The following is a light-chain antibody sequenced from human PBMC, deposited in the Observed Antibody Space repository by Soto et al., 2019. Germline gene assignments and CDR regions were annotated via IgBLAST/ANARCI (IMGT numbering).Light chain of an antibody. J-gene: IGLJ2*01. V-gene: IGLV1-44*01. CDR2: SNN. CDR1: SSNIGSNT. Sequence: QSVLTQPPSASGTPGQRVTISCSGSSSNIGSNTVNWYQQLPGTAPKLLIYSNNQRPSGVPDRFSGSKSGTSASLAISGLGSEDEADYYCAAWDDSLNGPYVVFGGGTKLTVL. CDR3: AAWDDSLNGPYVV.